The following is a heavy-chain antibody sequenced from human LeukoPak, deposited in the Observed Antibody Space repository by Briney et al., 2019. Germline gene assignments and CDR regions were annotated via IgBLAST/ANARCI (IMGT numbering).Heavy chain of an antibody. D-gene: IGHD3-10*01. J-gene: IGHJ4*02. CDR2: INPDSGGT. V-gene: IGHV1-2*02. Sequence: ASVKVSCKASGYTFTDYYMHWVRQAPGQGLEWMGWINPDSGGTNYAQKFQGRVTMTRDTSISTAHMELSRLRSDDTAVYYCARDAYYGSGSYPYWGQGTLVTVSS. CDR3: ARDAYYGSGSYPY. CDR1: GYTFTDYY.